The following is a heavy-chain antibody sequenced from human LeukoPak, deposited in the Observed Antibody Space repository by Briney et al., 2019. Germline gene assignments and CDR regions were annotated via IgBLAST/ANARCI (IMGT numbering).Heavy chain of an antibody. CDR2: ISWRSDSV. V-gene: IGHV3-9*01. J-gene: IGHJ4*02. D-gene: IGHD4-23*01. CDR1: GFTFEDYA. Sequence: GGSLRLSCAACGFTFEDYAMHWVRQAPGKGLEWVSGISWRSDSVDYAESVMGRFTISRDNAKNSLYLQMNSLRADDTALYYCAKDWSYGGNSWKYFGSWGQGILVTVSS. CDR3: AKDWSYGGNSWKYFGS.